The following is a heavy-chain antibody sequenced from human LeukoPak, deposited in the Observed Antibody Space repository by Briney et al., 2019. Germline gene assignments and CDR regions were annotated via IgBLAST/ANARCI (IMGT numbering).Heavy chain of an antibody. J-gene: IGHJ3*02. CDR3: AKDLGIAEPYAFDI. Sequence: GGPLRPSCAAPGFTFSSNGMHWVRQAPGKGLEGVAFIRYDGSNKYYADSVKGRFTISRDNSKNTLYLQMNSLRAEDAAVYYCAKDLGIAEPYAFDIWGQGTMVTVSS. V-gene: IGHV3-30*02. D-gene: IGHD6-13*01. CDR1: GFTFSSNG. CDR2: IRYDGSNK.